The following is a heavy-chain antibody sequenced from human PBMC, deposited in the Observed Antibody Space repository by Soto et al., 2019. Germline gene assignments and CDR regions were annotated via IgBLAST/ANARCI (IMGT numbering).Heavy chain of an antibody. CDR3: ARVISLACYYSCGMDV. J-gene: IGHJ6*02. CDR2: IYISGST. D-gene: IGHD1-20*01. V-gene: IGHV4-4*07. CDR1: DGSISTNY. Sequence: PSETLSLTCTVSDGSISTNYWTWIRQPAGKGLEWIGRIYISGSTNYNPSLKSRVTMSLDTSKNQFSLKLRSVTAADTARYYCARVISLACYYSCGMDVWGSGT.